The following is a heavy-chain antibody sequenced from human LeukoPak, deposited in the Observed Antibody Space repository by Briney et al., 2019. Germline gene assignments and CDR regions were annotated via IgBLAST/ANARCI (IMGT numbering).Heavy chain of an antibody. CDR1: GFTFSSYS. CDR3: ARDGCNSTSCYYYYMDV. Sequence: PGGSLRLSCAASGFTFSSYSMNWVRQAPGKGLEWVSSISSSSSYIYYADSVKGRFTISRDNAKNSLYLQMNSLRAEDTAVYYCARDGCNSTSCYYYYMDVWGKGTTVTVSS. V-gene: IGHV3-21*01. J-gene: IGHJ6*03. D-gene: IGHD2-2*01. CDR2: ISSSSSYI.